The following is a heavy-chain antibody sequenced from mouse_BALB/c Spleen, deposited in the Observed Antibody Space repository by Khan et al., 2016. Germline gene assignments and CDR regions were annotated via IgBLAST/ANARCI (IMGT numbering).Heavy chain of an antibody. CDR1: GDSITSGY. CDR3: ARSNRNDAWFAY. CDR2: ISYSGNT. V-gene: IGHV3-8*02. D-gene: IGHD2-14*01. Sequence: EVQLQESGPSLAKPSQTLSLTCSVTGDSITSGYWNWIRNFPGNRLEYMGYISYSGNTYYNPFLKSRISITRDTSKNQHYLQLISVTTADTATYYCARSNRNDAWFAYWGQGTLVTVSA. J-gene: IGHJ3*01.